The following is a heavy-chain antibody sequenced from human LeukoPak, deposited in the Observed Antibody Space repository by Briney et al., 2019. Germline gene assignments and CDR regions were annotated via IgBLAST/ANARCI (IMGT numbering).Heavy chain of an antibody. CDR3: TSLYYYDSSGYYPDY. V-gene: IGHV3-15*01. D-gene: IGHD3-22*01. J-gene: IGHJ4*02. CDR1: GFTFSNAW. CDR2: IKSKTDGGTT. Sequence: GGSLRLSCAASGFTFSNAWMSWVRQAPGKGLEWVGRIKSKTDGGTTDYAAPVKGRFTISRDDSKNTLYLQMNSLKTEDTAVYYCTSLYYYDSSGYYPDYWGQGTLVTVSS.